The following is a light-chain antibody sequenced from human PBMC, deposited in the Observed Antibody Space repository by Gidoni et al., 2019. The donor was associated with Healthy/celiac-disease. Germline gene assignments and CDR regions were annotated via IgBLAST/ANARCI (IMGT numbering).Light chain of an antibody. V-gene: IGKV1-5*03. Sequence: DIQMTQSPSTLSASVGDRVTITCRASQSISSWLAWYQQKPGKAPKLLIYKASSLESGVPSRCSGSGSGTEFTLTISSLQPDDFATYYCQQYNSVRTFGQGTKVEIK. J-gene: IGKJ1*01. CDR2: KAS. CDR3: QQYNSVRT. CDR1: QSISSW.